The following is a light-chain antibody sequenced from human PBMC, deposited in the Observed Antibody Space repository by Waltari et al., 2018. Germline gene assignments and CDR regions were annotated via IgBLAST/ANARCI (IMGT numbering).Light chain of an antibody. CDR1: STHVEGYDP. J-gene: IGLJ3*02. CDR3: SSYAGGSSLM. V-gene: IGLV2-8*01. Sequence: QSALTQPPSASGSPGQAITIPCPGISTHVEGYDPLFRYQQHPGKAPKLLIYEVTKRPSGVPDRFSGSKSDNTASLAVSGLLAEDEADYYCSSYAGGSSLMFGGGTKLTVL. CDR2: EVT.